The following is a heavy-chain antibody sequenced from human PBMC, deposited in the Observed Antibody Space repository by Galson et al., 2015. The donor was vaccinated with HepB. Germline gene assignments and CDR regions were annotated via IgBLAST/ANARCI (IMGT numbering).Heavy chain of an antibody. V-gene: IGHV3-30*18. CDR1: GFTFSTYG. CDR3: AKDAYYDFWSGSRGWFDY. J-gene: IGHJ4*02. CDR2: ISYDGSNK. Sequence: SLRLSCAASGFTFSTYGMHWVRQAPGKGLEWVAVISYDGSNKYYADSVKGRFTISRDNSKNTLYLQMNSLRAEDTAVYYCAKDAYYDFWSGSRGWFDYWGQGTLVTVSS. D-gene: IGHD3-3*01.